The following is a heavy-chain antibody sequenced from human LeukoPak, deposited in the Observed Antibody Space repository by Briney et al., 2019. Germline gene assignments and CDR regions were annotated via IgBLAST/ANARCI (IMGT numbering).Heavy chain of an antibody. CDR3: ARVGFWSGYSSGY. CDR1: VYSISSGYY. J-gene: IGHJ4*02. V-gene: IGHV4-34*01. CDR2: INHSGST. Sequence: PSETLSLTCAVSVYSISSGYYWSWIRQPPGKGLEWIGEINHSGSTNYNPSLRSRVTISVDTSKNQFSLKLSSVTAADTAVYYCARVGFWSGYSSGYWGQGTLVTVSS. D-gene: IGHD3-3*01.